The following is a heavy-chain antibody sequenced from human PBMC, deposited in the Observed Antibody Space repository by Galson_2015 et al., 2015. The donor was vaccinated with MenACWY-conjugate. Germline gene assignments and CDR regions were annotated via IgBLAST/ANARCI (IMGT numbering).Heavy chain of an antibody. CDR2: ISYDGSNK. Sequence: SLRLSCAASGFTFSSYAMHWVRQAPGKGLEWVAVISYDGSNKYYADSVKGRFTISRDNSKNTLYLQMNSLRAEDTAVYYCASMGHGIVVVTYFDYWGQGTLVTVSS. CDR1: GFTFSSYA. V-gene: IGHV3-30*04. J-gene: IGHJ4*02. CDR3: ASMGHGIVVVTYFDY. D-gene: IGHD3-22*01.